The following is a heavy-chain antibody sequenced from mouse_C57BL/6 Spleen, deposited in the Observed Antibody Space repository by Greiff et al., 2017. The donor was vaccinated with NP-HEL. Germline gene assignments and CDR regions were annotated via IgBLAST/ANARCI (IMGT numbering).Heavy chain of an antibody. CDR3: ASGSSYRDWFAY. Sequence: VQLQQSGAELVKPGASVKLSCKASGYTFTSYWMHWVKQRPGQGLEWIGMIHPNSGSTNYNEKFKSKATLTVDKSSSTAYMQLSSLTSEDSAVYYCASGSSYRDWFAYWGQGTLVTVSA. J-gene: IGHJ3*01. V-gene: IGHV1-64*01. CDR1: GYTFTSYW. D-gene: IGHD1-1*01. CDR2: IHPNSGST.